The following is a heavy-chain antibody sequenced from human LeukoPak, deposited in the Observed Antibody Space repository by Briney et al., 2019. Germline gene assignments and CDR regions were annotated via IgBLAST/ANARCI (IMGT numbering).Heavy chain of an antibody. J-gene: IGHJ4*02. D-gene: IGHD3-16*01. V-gene: IGHV4-39*07. CDR1: GGSVTSDNHY. Sequence: SETLSLTCSVSGGSVTSDNHYWGWIRQPPGEGLEWIGCIYFTGSTYYNPSLKSRLTISVDTSKNQFSLKLNSVTAADTAVYYCARDLKGVYFDYWGQGILVTVSS. CDR3: ARDLKGVYFDY. CDR2: IYFTGST.